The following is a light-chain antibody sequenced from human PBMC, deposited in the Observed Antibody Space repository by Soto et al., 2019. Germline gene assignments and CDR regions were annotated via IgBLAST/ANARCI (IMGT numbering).Light chain of an antibody. CDR1: QGISSW. CDR2: AAS. CDR3: HPATSFPFT. J-gene: IGKJ3*01. Sequence: DIQMTQSPSSVSASVGDRVTITCRASQGISSWLAWYQQKPGKAPKLLIYAASSLQSGVPSRFIGSTSATDFTLTISILQPEDSPYYYCHPATSFPFTFGPGTKVDIK. V-gene: IGKV1-12*01.